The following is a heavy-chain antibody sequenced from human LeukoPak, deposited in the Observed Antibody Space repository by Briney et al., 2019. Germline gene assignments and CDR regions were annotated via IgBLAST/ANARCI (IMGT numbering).Heavy chain of an antibody. CDR2: ISGSGGTT. Sequence: PGGSLRLSCAASGFTFSSYGMSWVRQAPGKGLECVSVISGSGGTTYYADAVKGRFAIARDNSKNTLYLQMNSLSAEDTAVYYCAKSGTIFGMVAVGDYFDSWGQGTPGTVSS. CDR3: AKSGTIFGMVAVGDYFDS. V-gene: IGHV3-23*01. D-gene: IGHD3-3*01. CDR1: GFTFSSYG. J-gene: IGHJ4*02.